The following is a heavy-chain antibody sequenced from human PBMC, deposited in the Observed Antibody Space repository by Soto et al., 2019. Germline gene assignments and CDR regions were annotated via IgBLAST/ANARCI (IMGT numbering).Heavy chain of an antibody. J-gene: IGHJ4*02. CDR1: GYTFTSYG. CDR2: ITAYNGNT. V-gene: IGHV1-18*01. D-gene: IGHD5-12*01. Sequence: QVQLVQSGAEVKKPGASVKVSCKASGYTFTSYGISWVRQAPGQGLEWMGWITAYNGNTNYAPKLQGVVTMTSDTSTSTAYMELRSLRSDDTAVYYCGRQGYGGYDGDCDYWGQGTLVTVSS. CDR3: GRQGYGGYDGDCDY.